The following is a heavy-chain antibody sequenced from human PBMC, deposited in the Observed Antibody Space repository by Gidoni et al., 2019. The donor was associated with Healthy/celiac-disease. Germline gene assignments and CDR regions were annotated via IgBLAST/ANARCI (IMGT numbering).Heavy chain of an antibody. CDR2: ISGDVGST. CDR3: AFFDWKKRAFDY. Sequence: EVQLVVSWGCVVQLGGSPRHSCVASGFPFDDYAMHWVRPAPGKGLGCVSLISGDVGSTYYADSGKGRFTISRDNSKNSLYLQMNSLRTEDTALYYCAFFDWKKRAFDYWGQGTLVTVSS. V-gene: IGHV3-43*02. CDR1: GFPFDDYA. J-gene: IGHJ4*02. D-gene: IGHD3-9*01.